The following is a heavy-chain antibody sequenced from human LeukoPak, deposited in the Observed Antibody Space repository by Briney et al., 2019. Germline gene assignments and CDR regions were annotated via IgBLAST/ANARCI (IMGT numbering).Heavy chain of an antibody. D-gene: IGHD3-10*01. CDR3: ARESGSPDY. Sequence: GGSLRLSCAASGFTFSSYNMNWVRQAPGKGLGWVSSISSSSNYIYYADSVKGRFTISRDNAKNSVYLQVNSLRAEDTALYYCARESGSPDYWGQGTLVTVSS. J-gene: IGHJ4*02. V-gene: IGHV3-21*01. CDR2: ISSSSNYI. CDR1: GFTFSSYN.